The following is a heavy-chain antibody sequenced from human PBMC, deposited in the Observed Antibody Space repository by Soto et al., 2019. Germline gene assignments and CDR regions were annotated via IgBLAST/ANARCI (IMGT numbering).Heavy chain of an antibody. CDR3: ARLHDYGDYVPSFYYYGMDV. D-gene: IGHD4-17*01. CDR2: ISSSSSTI. V-gene: IGHV3-48*01. Sequence: GGSLRLSCAASGFTFSSYSMNWVRQAPGKGLEWVSYISSSSSTIYYAESVKGRFTISRDNAKNSLYLQMNSLRAEDTAVYYFARLHDYGDYVPSFYYYGMDVWGQGTTVTVSS. J-gene: IGHJ6*02. CDR1: GFTFSSYS.